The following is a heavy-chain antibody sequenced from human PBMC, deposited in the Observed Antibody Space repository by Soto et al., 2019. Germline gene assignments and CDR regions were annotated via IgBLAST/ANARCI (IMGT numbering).Heavy chain of an antibody. J-gene: IGHJ6*03. CDR3: ARSTPKPQTVTNSNYYYYYYMDV. CDR1: GGSISSGGYY. D-gene: IGHD4-4*01. V-gene: IGHV4-31*03. CDR2: IYYSGST. Sequence: QVQLQESGPGLVKPSQTLSLTCTVSGGSISSGGYYWSWIRQHPGKGLEWIGYIYYSGSTYYNPSLKSRVTISVDTSKNQFSLKLSSVTAADTAVYYCARSTPKPQTVTNSNYYYYYYMDVWGKGTTVTVSS.